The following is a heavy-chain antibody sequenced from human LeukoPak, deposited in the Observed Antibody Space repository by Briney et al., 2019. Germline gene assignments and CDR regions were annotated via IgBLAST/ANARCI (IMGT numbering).Heavy chain of an antibody. V-gene: IGHV6-1*01. CDR2: TYYRSKWYN. J-gene: IGHJ6*03. CDR3: ASAHYYCYMDV. Sequence: SQTLSLTCAISGDSVSSNSAAWNWFRQSPSRGLEWLGRTYYRSKWYNDYAVSVKSRITINPDTSKNQFSLQLNSVTPEDTAVYYCASAHYYCYMDVWGKGTTVTISS. CDR1: GDSVSSNSAA.